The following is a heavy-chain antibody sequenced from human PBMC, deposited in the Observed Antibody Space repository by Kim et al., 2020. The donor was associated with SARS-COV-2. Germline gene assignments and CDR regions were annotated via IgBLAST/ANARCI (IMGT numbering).Heavy chain of an antibody. D-gene: IGHD4-17*01. CDR2: IYYSGST. V-gene: IGHV4-59*13. CDR3: ARDRGDYGGYYYYGMDV. CDR1: GGSISSYY. J-gene: IGHJ6*02. Sequence: SETLSLTCTVSGGSISSYYWSWIRQPPGKGLEWIGYIYYSGSTNYNPSLKSRVTISVDTSKNQFSLKLSSVTAADTAVYYCARDRGDYGGYYYYGMDVWGQGTTVTVSS.